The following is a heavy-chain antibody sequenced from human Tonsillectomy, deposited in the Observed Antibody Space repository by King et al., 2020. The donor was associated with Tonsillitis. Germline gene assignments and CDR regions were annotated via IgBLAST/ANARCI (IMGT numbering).Heavy chain of an antibody. J-gene: IGHJ4*02. Sequence: QLVQSGAEVKKPGSSVKVSCKASGGTFSSYAISWVRQAPGQGLEWMGGIIPIFGTANYAQKFQGRVTITADKSTSTAYMELSSLRSEDTAVYYCARGWGYCSGGSRYSEYYFDYWGQGTLVTVSS. CDR3: ARGWGYCSGGSRYSEYYFDY. CDR2: IIPIFGTA. V-gene: IGHV1-69*14. D-gene: IGHD2-15*01. CDR1: GGTFSSYA.